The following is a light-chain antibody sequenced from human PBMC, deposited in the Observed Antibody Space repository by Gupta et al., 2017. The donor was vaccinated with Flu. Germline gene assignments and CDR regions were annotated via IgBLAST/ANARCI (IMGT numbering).Light chain of an antibody. Sequence: TVTLTCGFNSGSVSTNSYDSWYQKTPGQPPRTLIYRTDLRSAGVPDRFSGSIGGNKAALTITGAQAEEEYDYYCSLDGRSSILVFGGGTKVTVL. CDR3: SLDGRSSILV. CDR1: SGSVSTNSY. J-gene: IGLJ2*01. V-gene: IGLV8-61*01. CDR2: RTD.